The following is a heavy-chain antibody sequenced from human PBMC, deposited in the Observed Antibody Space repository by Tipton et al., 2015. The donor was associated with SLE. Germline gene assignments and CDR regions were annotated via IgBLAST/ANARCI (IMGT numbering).Heavy chain of an antibody. D-gene: IGHD5-12*01. CDR1: GGSFSGYY. J-gene: IGHJ1*01. CDR3: ATGYDFQTGWFQH. CDR2: INHSGST. Sequence: TLSLTCTVSGGSFSGYYWSWIRQPPGKGLEWIGEINHSGSTNYNPSLKSRVTISVDTSKNQFSLKLSSVTAANTAVYYCATGYDFQTGWFQHWGQGTLVTVSS. V-gene: IGHV4-34*01.